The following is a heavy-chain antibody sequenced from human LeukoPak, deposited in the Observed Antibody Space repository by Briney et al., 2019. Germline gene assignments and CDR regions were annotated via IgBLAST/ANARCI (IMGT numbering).Heavy chain of an antibody. CDR3: ARDLSGSWYYFDY. J-gene: IGHJ4*02. Sequence: GASVKVSCKASGYTFTGYYMHWVRQAPGQGLEWMGWINPNSGGTNYAQKFQGRVTMTRDTSISTAYTELSRLRSDDTAVYYCARDLSGSWYYFDYWGQGTWSPSPQ. CDR2: INPNSGGT. V-gene: IGHV1-2*02. CDR1: GYTFTGYY. D-gene: IGHD6-13*01.